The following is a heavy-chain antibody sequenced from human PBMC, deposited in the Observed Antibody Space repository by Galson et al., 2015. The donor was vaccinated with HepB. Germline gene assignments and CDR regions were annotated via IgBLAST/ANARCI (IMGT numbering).Heavy chain of an antibody. Sequence: SVKVSCKASEYTFTNDYVHWVRQAPGQGLEWMGRIILSDSSTISAQKFQGRVNMARDMSTSTVYMELSSLRSEDTAVYYCARDNGKWAFDYWGQGTLVTVSS. J-gene: IGHJ4*02. D-gene: IGHD1-26*01. CDR3: ARDNGKWAFDY. CDR2: IILSDSST. CDR1: EYTFTNDY. V-gene: IGHV1-46*01.